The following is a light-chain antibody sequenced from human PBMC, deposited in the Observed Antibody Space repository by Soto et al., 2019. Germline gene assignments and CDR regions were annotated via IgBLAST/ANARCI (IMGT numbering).Light chain of an antibody. CDR3: HHYNSWPG. Sequence: EIVMTQSPATLSVSPGERATLSCRASQSVSSNLAWYQQNPGQAPRLLIYGASTRDTGIPARFSGSGSGTEFTLTINSLQSEDFAVYDFHHYNSWPGFGQGNKLEIK. CDR1: QSVSSN. CDR2: GAS. V-gene: IGKV3-15*01. J-gene: IGKJ2*01.